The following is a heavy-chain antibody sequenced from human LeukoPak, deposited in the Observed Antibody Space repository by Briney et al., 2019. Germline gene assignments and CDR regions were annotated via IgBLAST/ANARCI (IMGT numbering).Heavy chain of an antibody. CDR2: IYGSGST. CDR1: GGSISSYY. D-gene: IGHD5-12*01. CDR3: ARVVATSNYGMDV. J-gene: IGHJ6*02. V-gene: IGHV4-59*01. Sequence: SETLSLTCTVSGGSISSYYWSWIRQPPGKGLEWIGHIYGSGSTNYNPSLKSRVTLSVDTSKNQFSLKLSSVTAADTAVYYCARVVATSNYGMDVWGQGTTVTVSS.